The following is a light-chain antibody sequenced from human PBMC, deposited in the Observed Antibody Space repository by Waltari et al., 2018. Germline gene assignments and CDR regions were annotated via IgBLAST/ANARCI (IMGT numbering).Light chain of an antibody. CDR1: SSNIGSTF. CDR2: RNN. J-gene: IGLJ2*01. CDR3: ASWDDDLSGVV. V-gene: IGLV1-47*01. Sequence: QSLLTQPPSASGTPGQRVTISCSGSSSNIGSTFVYWYQQLPGTAPNLLMSRNNQRPSGVPDRMSGSKSGTSASLAISGLRSEDEAEYYCASWDDDLSGVVFGGGTKVTVL.